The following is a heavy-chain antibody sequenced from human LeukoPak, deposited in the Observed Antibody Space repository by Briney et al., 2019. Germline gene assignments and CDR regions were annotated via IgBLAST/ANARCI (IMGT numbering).Heavy chain of an antibody. CDR2: IRYDGRNK. J-gene: IGHJ3*01. V-gene: IGHV3-30*02. CDR3: AKDIWRWAFDF. Sequence: GGSLRLSCAAFGFAFSSYGMHWVRQAPGKGLEWVAFIRYDGRNKYYGDPVKGRFSISRDNSKNTLYLQMNSLRAEDTAVYYCAKDIWRWAFDFWGQGTMVTVSS. CDR1: GFAFSSYG. D-gene: IGHD5-24*01.